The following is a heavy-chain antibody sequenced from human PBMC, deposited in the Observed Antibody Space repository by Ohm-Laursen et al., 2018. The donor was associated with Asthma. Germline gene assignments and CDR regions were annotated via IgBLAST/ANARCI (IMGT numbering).Heavy chain of an antibody. CDR2: INPNIGGT. J-gene: IGHJ5*02. Sequence: ASVKVSCKASGYTFTGYYMHWVRQAPGQGLEWMGRINPNIGGTNYAQKFQGRVTMTRDTSISTAYMELSRLRSDDTAVYYCARDITIFGVVISDWLDPWGQGTLVTVSS. V-gene: IGHV1-2*06. CDR1: GYTFTGYY. D-gene: IGHD3-3*01. CDR3: ARDITIFGVVISDWLDP.